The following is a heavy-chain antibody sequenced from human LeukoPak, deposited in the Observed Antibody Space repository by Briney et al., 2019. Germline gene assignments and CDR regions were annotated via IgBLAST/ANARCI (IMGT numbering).Heavy chain of an antibody. CDR3: VRDGSSSWWDNYMDV. Sequence: GGSLRLSCAASGFTFSNYWMHWVRQVPGQGLVWVSRIKTDRSRTDNADTVKGRFTISRDNAKNTLYLQMTSLRVEDTGVYYCVRDGSSSWWDNYMDVWGKGTTVTVSS. J-gene: IGHJ6*03. V-gene: IGHV3-74*01. D-gene: IGHD6-13*01. CDR1: GFTFSNYW. CDR2: IKTDRSRT.